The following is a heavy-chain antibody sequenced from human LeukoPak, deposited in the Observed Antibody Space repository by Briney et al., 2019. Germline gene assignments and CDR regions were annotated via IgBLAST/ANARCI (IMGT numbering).Heavy chain of an antibody. J-gene: IGHJ4*02. D-gene: IGHD5-18*01. CDR2: ISAYNGNT. CDR3: AREGGRGYSYGPPLAFDY. V-gene: IGHV1-18*01. Sequence: ASVKVSCKASGYTFTSYGISWVRQAPGQGLGWMGWISAYNGNTNYAQKLQGRVTMTTDTSTSTAYMELRSLRSDDTAVYYRAREGGRGYSYGPPLAFDYWGQGTLVTVSS. CDR1: GYTFTSYG.